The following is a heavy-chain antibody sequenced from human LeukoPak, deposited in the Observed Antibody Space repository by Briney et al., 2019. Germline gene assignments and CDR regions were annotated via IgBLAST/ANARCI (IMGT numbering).Heavy chain of an antibody. CDR1: GFTFSSYG. CDR2: IRYDGSNR. V-gene: IGHV3-30*02. J-gene: IGHJ3*02. D-gene: IGHD1-26*01. CDR3: AKDLEYSGTYPDALDI. Sequence: PGGSLRLSCAASGFTFSSYGMHWIRQVPGKGLEWVAFIRYDGSNRYYADSVKGRFTISRENSKNTLYLQMNSLRAEDTAVYYCAKDLEYSGTYPDALDIWGQGTMVTVSS.